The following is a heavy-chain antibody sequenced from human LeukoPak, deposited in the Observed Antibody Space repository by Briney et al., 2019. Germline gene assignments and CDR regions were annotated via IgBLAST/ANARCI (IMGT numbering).Heavy chain of an antibody. CDR3: AKSHSVGYRGYFDY. V-gene: IGHV3-23*01. J-gene: IGHJ4*02. CDR1: RFTFSTYA. CDR2: ISDSGDTT. Sequence: EGSLRLSCAASRFTFSTYAMSWVRQAPGKGLEWVSTISDSGDTTYYADSVKGRFTISRDNSKNTVRLQMNSLRAEDMAVYYCAKSHSVGYRGYFDYWGQGTLVTVSS. D-gene: IGHD5-12*01.